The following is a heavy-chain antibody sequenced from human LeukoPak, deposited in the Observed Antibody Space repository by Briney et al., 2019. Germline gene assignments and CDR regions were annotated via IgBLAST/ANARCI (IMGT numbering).Heavy chain of an antibody. D-gene: IGHD1-26*01. J-gene: IGHJ3*02. CDR3: ARDPYSGSYYPFRAFDI. CDR2: INTGKGNS. CDR1: GYTFTNYG. V-gene: IGHV1-3*04. Sequence: ASVKVACKPSGYTFTNYGMHWVRQAPRQSPEWMGWINTGKGNSKSSQKFQDRVTLTRDTSASTAYMELNSLSSEDTAVYYCARDPYSGSYYPFRAFDIWGQGTMVTVSS.